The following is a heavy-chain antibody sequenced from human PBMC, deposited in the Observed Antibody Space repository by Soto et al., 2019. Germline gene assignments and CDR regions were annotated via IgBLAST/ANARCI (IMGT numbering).Heavy chain of an antibody. CDR2: ISNRSSYK. V-gene: IGHV3-21*01. Sequence: ELQLMESGGGLVKPGGSLRLCCAASGLTLSNYSMNWVRQAPGKGLEWVSSISNRSSYKFYADSVKGRFTISRDNAQNSLHLQMNNLRAEDTAVYYFASFSDQLLSGDYDHWGQGTLVTVSP. CDR1: GLTLSNYS. J-gene: IGHJ4*02. CDR3: ASFSDQLLSGDYDH. D-gene: IGHD2-2*01.